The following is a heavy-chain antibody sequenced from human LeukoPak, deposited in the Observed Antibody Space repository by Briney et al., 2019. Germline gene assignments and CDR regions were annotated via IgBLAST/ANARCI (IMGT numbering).Heavy chain of an antibody. Sequence: GASVKVSCKASGYTFTSYGISWGRQAPGQGLEWMGWISAYNGNTNYAQKLQGRVTMTTDTSTSTAYMELRSLRSDDTAVYYCARVLSSSWVNYYYYYMDVWGKGTTVTVSS. V-gene: IGHV1-18*01. J-gene: IGHJ6*03. D-gene: IGHD6-13*01. CDR1: GYTFTSYG. CDR3: ARVLSSSWVNYYYYYMDV. CDR2: ISAYNGNT.